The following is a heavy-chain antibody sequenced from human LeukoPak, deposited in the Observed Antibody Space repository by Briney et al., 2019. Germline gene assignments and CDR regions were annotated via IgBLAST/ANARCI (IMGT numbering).Heavy chain of an antibody. D-gene: IGHD1-26*01. CDR2: ISYDGSNK. V-gene: IGHV3-30*18. Sequence: GGSLRLSCAASGFTFSSYGMHWVRQAPGKGLEWVAVISYDGSNKYYADSVKGRFTISRDNSKNTLYLQTNSLRAEDTAVYYCAKAQLVGATSYYYYGMDVWGQGTTVTVSS. CDR3: AKAQLVGATSYYYYGMDV. CDR1: GFTFSSYG. J-gene: IGHJ6*02.